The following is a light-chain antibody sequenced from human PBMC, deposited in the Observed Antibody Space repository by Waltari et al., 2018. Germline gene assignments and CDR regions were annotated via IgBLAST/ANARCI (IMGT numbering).Light chain of an antibody. CDR2: AAS. CDR1: QGISSY. CDR3: QQYYSYPRT. V-gene: IGKV1-8*01. J-gene: IGKJ1*01. Sequence: AIRMTQSPSSFSASTGDRVTLTCRAIQGISSYLAWYQQKPGKAPKLLIYAASTLPSGVPSRFSGSGSGTDFTLTISCLQSEDFATYYCQQYYSYPRTFGQGTKVEIK.